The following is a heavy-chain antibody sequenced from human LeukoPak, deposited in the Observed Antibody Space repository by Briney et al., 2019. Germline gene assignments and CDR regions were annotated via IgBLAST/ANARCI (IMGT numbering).Heavy chain of an antibody. CDR1: GGTFSSYA. CDR3: ARGIVGATSWFDP. D-gene: IGHD1-26*01. CDR2: INPNSGGT. Sequence: ASVKVSCKASGGTFSSYAISWVRQAPGQGLEWMGWINPNSGGTNYAQKFQGWVTMTRDTSISTAYMELSRLRSDDTAVYYCARGIVGATSWFDPWGQGTLVTVSS. J-gene: IGHJ5*02. V-gene: IGHV1-2*04.